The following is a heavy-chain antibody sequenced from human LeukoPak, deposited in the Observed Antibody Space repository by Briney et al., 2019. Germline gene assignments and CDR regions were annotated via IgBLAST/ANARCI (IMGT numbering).Heavy chain of an antibody. J-gene: IGHJ4*02. CDR2: IDWDDDK. CDR1: GFSLSTSGMC. CDR3: ARISNYYDSRGRFDY. V-gene: IGHV2-70*11. Sequence: SGPTLVNPTQTLTLTCTFSGFSLSTSGMCVSLIRQPPGKALEWLARIDWDDDKYYSTSLKTRLTISKDTSKNQVVLTMTNMDPVDTATYYCARISNYYDSRGRFDYWGQGTLVTVSS. D-gene: IGHD3-22*01.